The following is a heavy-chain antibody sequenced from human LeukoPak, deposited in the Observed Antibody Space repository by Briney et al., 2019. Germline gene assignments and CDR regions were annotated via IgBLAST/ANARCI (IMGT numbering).Heavy chain of an antibody. J-gene: IGHJ4*02. Sequence: GASVKVSCKVSGYTLTELSMHWVRQAPGKGLEWMGWISAYNGNTNYAQKLQGRVTMTTDTSTSTAYMELRSLRSDDTAVYYCARDGGSGIDYWGQGTLVTVSS. D-gene: IGHD3-16*01. CDR3: ARDGGSGIDY. CDR1: GYTLTELS. CDR2: ISAYNGNT. V-gene: IGHV1-18*01.